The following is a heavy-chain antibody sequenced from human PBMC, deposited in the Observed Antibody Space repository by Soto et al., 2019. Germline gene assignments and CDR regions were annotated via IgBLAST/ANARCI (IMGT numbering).Heavy chain of an antibody. CDR2: IYHSGST. Sequence: SETLSLTCAVSGGSISSSNWWSWVRQPPGKGLEWIGEIYHSGSTNYNPSLKSRVTISVDKSKNQFSLKLSSVTAADTAVYYCARDLTGGYHRQRAFDIWGQGIMVTVS. CDR1: GGSISSSNW. D-gene: IGHD6-25*01. CDR3: ARDLTGGYHRQRAFDI. V-gene: IGHV4-4*02. J-gene: IGHJ3*02.